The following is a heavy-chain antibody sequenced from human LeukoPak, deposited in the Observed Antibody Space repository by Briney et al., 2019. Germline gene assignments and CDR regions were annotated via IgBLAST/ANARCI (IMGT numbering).Heavy chain of an antibody. CDR3: ARDRPYGGKGDFDY. Sequence: GGSLRLSCAASGFSVSDHYMNWVRQAPGKGLGWVSVIHTDGSTYASDSVKGRFTISRDNSKNTLFLQMNSLRAEDTAVYYCARDRPYGGKGDFDYWGQGTLVTVSS. D-gene: IGHD4-23*01. J-gene: IGHJ4*02. V-gene: IGHV3-66*01. CDR2: IHTDGST. CDR1: GFSVSDHY.